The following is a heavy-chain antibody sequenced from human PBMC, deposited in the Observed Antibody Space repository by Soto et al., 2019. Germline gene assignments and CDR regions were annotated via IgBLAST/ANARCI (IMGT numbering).Heavy chain of an antibody. J-gene: IGHJ4*02. CDR1: GFTFSSYG. D-gene: IGHD6-19*01. Sequence: GGSLRLSCAASGFTFSSYGMHWVRQAPGKGLEWVAVISYDGSNKYYADSVKGRFTISRDNSKNTLYLQMNSLRAEDTAVYYCAKDLAVAGPSDYWGQGTQVTVSS. CDR2: ISYDGSNK. V-gene: IGHV3-30*18. CDR3: AKDLAVAGPSDY.